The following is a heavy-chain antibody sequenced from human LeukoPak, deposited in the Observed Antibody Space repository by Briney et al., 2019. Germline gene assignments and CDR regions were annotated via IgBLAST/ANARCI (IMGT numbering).Heavy chain of an antibody. Sequence: PSETLSLTCTVSGGSISSYYWSWIRQPPGKGLEWIAYIYYSGTTNYNPSLKSRVTISVDTSKNQFSLKLTSVTAADTAVYYCARGDYGGYSGPADYWGQGTLVTVSS. CDR2: IYYSGTT. CDR1: GGSISSYY. V-gene: IGHV4-59*01. CDR3: ARGDYGGYSGPADY. D-gene: IGHD4-23*01. J-gene: IGHJ4*02.